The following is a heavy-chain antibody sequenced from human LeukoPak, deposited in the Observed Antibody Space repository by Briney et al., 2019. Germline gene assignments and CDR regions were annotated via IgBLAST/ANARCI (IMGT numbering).Heavy chain of an antibody. Sequence: ASVKVSCKASGYTFTGYYMHWVRQAPGQGLEWMGRINPNSGGTNYAQKSQGRVTMTRDTSISTAYMELSRLRSDDTAVYYCARLGVSDSSGYYLFDYWGQGTLVTVSS. CDR1: GYTFTGYY. CDR3: ARLGVSDSSGYYLFDY. CDR2: INPNSGGT. D-gene: IGHD3-22*01. V-gene: IGHV1-2*06. J-gene: IGHJ4*02.